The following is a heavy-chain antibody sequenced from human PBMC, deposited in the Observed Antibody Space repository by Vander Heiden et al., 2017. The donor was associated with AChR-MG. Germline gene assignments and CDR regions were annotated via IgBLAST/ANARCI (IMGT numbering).Heavy chain of an antibody. J-gene: IGHJ2*01. CDR1: GYTFTDYF. D-gene: IGHD3-16*01. CDR2: VNAKTGAT. Sequence: QVQLEQSGADVKKPGASVKVSCEAYGYTFTDYFIHWVRQAPGQGLEYMGWVNAKTGATDYAQRFQGRVTMTRDTSITTAYMELNRLTSDDTALYYCARHHMGDWYFDLWGRGTLVTVSS. CDR3: ARHHMGDWYFDL. V-gene: IGHV1-2*02.